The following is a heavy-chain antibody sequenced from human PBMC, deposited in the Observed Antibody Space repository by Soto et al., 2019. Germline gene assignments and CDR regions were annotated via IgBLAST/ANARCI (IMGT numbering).Heavy chain of an antibody. CDR2: VKHSGYT. V-gene: IGHV4-34*01. J-gene: IGHJ6*03. Sequence: LSCAASGFTVSSNYMSWVRQAPGKGLEWIGEVKHSGYTDHNPSLKGRVAISLDTSKNQFSLKMSSVTAADTAVYYCARGPSPYYYYFYMDVWAKGTTVTVSS. CDR1: GFTVSSNY. CDR3: ARGPSPYYYYFYMDV.